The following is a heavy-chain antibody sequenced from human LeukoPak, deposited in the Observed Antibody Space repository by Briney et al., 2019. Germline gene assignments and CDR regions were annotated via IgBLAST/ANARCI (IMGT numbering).Heavy chain of an antibody. Sequence: ASVKVSRKVSGYTLTELSMHWVRQAPGKGLEWMGGFDPEDGETIYAQKFQGRVTMTEDTSTDTAYMELSSLRSEDTAVYYCATAGVDIVVVPAAMAFQHWGQGTLVTVSS. CDR2: FDPEDGET. V-gene: IGHV1-24*01. J-gene: IGHJ1*01. CDR1: GYTLTELS. CDR3: ATAGVDIVVVPAAMAFQH. D-gene: IGHD2-2*01.